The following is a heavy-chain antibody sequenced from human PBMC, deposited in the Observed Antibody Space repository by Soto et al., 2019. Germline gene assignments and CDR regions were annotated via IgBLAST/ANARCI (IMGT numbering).Heavy chain of an antibody. Sequence: ASVKVSCKASGYTFTSYGISWVRQAPGQGLEWMGWISAYNGNTNYAQKLQGRVTMTTDTSTSTAYMELRSLRSDDTAVYYCASVPALQAPPPSFTVTTEAYYYGMDVWGQGTTVTVSS. J-gene: IGHJ6*02. D-gene: IGHD4-17*01. CDR3: ASVPALQAPPPSFTVTTEAYYYGMDV. CDR1: GYTFTSYG. CDR2: ISAYNGNT. V-gene: IGHV1-18*01.